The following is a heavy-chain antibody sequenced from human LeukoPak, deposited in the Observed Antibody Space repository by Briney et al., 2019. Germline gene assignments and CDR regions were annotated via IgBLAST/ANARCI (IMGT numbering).Heavy chain of an antibody. V-gene: IGHV3-64D*06. CDR1: GFVFSIYT. CDR2: ISGSGNGAST. J-gene: IGHJ4*02. CDR3: VKDFGRVRGTPDS. D-gene: IGHD3-16*01. Sequence: EGSLRLSCSASGFVFSIYTMYWVRQAPGKGPEYVSTISGSGNGASTYYADSVKGRFTISRDDSKSLLYLQMNGLRGEDTAVYYCVKDFGRVRGTPDSWGQGTLVTVSP.